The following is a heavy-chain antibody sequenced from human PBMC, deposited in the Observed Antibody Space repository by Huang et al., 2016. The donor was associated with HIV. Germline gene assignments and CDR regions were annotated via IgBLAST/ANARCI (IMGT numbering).Heavy chain of an antibody. J-gene: IGHJ4*02. V-gene: IGHV1-69*13. Sequence: QVQLVQSGAEVKKPGSSVKVSCKASGGTFSNYAISWVRQAPGQGLEWMGGIIPIFGTENYAQKCQGRVTITADESTSTAYMELSSLRSEDTAVYYCARGPTAMVLDYFDYWGQGTLVTVSS. CDR2: IIPIFGTE. D-gene: IGHD5-18*01. CDR1: GGTFSNYA. CDR3: ARGPTAMVLDYFDY.